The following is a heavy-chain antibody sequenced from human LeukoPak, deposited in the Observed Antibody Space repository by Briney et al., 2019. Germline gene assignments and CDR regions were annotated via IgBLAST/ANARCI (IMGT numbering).Heavy chain of an antibody. J-gene: IGHJ6*03. CDR3: AKGGGGRLIYYYYMDV. V-gene: IGHV3-23*01. Sequence: PGGSLRLSCAASGFTFSSYAMNWVRQAPGKGLEWVSGISGSGGGTYYADSVKGRFTISRDNAKNSLYLQMNSLRAEDMALYYCAKGGGGRLIYYYYMDVWGKGTTVTVSS. D-gene: IGHD3-16*01. CDR2: ISGSGGGT. CDR1: GFTFSSYA.